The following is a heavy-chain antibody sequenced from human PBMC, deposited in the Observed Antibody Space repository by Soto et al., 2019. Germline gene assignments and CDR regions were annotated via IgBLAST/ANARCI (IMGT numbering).Heavy chain of an antibody. CDR3: PRGGNFYEYMI. D-gene: IGHD3-16*01. CDR1: DGSVSSYGYY. V-gene: IGHV4-61*08. J-gene: IGHJ4*02. CDR2: IAYNGGT. Sequence: QVQLQESGPGLVKPSETLSLTCTVSDGSVSSYGYYWTWVRQAPGKGLEWIGYIAYNGGTSYNPFLRRRLTISVDTSKSQFSLALSFATAAETALYYCPRGGNFYEYMIWGQGTLVTVSS.